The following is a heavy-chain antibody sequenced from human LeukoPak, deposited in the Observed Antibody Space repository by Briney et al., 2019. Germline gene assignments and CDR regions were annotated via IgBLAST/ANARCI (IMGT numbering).Heavy chain of an antibody. D-gene: IGHD3-9*01. CDR3: ARGTQYYDILTGYLYHGKLNWFDP. Sequence: SQTLSLTCTVSGGSISSGDYYWSWIRQPPGKGLEWIGYIYYSGSTYYNPSLKSRVTISVDTSKNQFSLKLSSVTAADTAVYYCARGTQYYDILTGYLYHGKLNWFDPMRQGTMVTVSS. CDR2: IYYSGST. J-gene: IGHJ5*02. V-gene: IGHV4-30-4*01. CDR1: GGSISSGDYY.